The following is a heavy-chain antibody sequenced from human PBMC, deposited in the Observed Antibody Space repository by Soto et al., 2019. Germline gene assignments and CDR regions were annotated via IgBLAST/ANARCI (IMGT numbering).Heavy chain of an antibody. V-gene: IGHV3-21*01. CDR2: ITSSSSYI. D-gene: IGHD3-22*01. Sequence: GGSRRLSRAACGFTFRLYSMIWVRQAPGKGLEWVASITSSSSYIYYEDSLKGRFTISRDNAKNSLFLQLDSLRAEDTAVYFCVRARSTDSRPDYWGQGTLVTVSS. CDR3: VRARSTDSRPDY. J-gene: IGHJ4*02. CDR1: GFTFRLYS.